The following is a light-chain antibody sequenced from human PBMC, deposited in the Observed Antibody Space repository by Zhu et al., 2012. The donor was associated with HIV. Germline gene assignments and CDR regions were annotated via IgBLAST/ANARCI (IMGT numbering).Light chain of an antibody. CDR1: ESIRRY. CDR3: QQLNTYPLFT. Sequence: DVQLTQSPSFLSASVGDRVTITCRASESIRRYLAWYQQRPGKAPKLLIYDASTLQSGVPSTFSGSGSGTEFNLTISSLQPEDFAIYYCQQLNTYPLFTFGPGTKVD. V-gene: IGKV1-9*01. J-gene: IGKJ3*01. CDR2: DAS.